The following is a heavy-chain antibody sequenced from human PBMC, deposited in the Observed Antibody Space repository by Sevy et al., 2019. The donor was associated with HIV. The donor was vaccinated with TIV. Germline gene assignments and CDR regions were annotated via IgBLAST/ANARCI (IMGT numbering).Heavy chain of an antibody. V-gene: IGHV4-39*01. Sequence: SETLSLTCSVSPDSVSTSSYFWGWIRQSPGKGLEWIGSVYYSEETYYSPSLKNRATIQIDTSTNKFSLNLTSVTVAETAVYYCARHRVHDSVWGTSGPFDVWGSGTLVTV. CDR2: VYYSEET. J-gene: IGHJ2*01. D-gene: IGHD3-16*01. CDR3: ARHRVHDSVWGTSGPFDV. CDR1: PDSVSTSSYF.